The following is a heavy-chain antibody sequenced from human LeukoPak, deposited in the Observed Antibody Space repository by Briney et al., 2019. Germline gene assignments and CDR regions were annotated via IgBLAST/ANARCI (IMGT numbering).Heavy chain of an antibody. Sequence: SETLSLTCTVSGGSISSYYWSWVRQPPGKGLEWIGEINHSGSTNYNPSLKSRVTISVDTSKNQFSLKLSSVTAADTAVYYCARVNRFHWYFDLWGRGTLVTVSS. CDR2: INHSGST. CDR1: GGSISSYY. CDR3: ARVNRFHWYFDL. D-gene: IGHD1-14*01. J-gene: IGHJ2*01. V-gene: IGHV4-34*01.